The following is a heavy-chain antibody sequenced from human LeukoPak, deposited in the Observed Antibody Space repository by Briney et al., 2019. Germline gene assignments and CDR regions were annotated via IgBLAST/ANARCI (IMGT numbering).Heavy chain of an antibody. D-gene: IGHD3-10*01. CDR1: GFTFSSYS. Sequence: GGSLRLSCAASGFTFSSYSMNWVRQAPGKGLEWVSYISSSSSTIYYADSVKGRFTISRDNAKNSLYLQMNSLRAEDTAVYYCARDQRYYGSGSYPIWGQGTLVTVSS. J-gene: IGHJ4*02. CDR2: ISSSSSTI. CDR3: ARDQRYYGSGSYPI. V-gene: IGHV3-48*01.